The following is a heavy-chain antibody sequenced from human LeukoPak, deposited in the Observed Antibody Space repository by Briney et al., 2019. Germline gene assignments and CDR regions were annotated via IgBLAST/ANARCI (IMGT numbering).Heavy chain of an antibody. V-gene: IGHV3-74*01. J-gene: IGHJ4*02. Sequence: GGSLRLSCAASGFTFSSYWMHWVRQTPGKRLVWVSRIKGDGSDTLYADSVKGRFTISRDNSKNTLYLQTSSLGVDDTAVYYCARASTTVPNLLDYWGQGALVSVSS. D-gene: IGHD4-17*01. CDR3: ARASTTVPNLLDY. CDR1: GFTFSSYW. CDR2: IKGDGSDT.